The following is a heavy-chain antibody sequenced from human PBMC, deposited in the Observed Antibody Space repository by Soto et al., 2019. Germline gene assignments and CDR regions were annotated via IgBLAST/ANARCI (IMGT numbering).Heavy chain of an antibody. CDR1: GYTFTSYY. CDR2: INPSGGST. J-gene: IGHJ4*02. CDR3: ARGPLDWNYTYYFDY. Sequence: ASVKVSCKASGYTFTSYYMHWVRQAPGQGLEWMGIINPSGGSTSYAQKFQGRVTMTRDTSTSTVYTELSSLRSEDTAVYYCARGPLDWNYTYYFDYWGQGTLVTVSS. V-gene: IGHV1-46*01. D-gene: IGHD1-7*01.